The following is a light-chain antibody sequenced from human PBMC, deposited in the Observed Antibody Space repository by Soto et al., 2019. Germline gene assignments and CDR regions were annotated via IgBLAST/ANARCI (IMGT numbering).Light chain of an antibody. V-gene: IGLV2-8*01. CDR1: SSDVGYYDY. J-gene: IGLJ2*01. CDR3: SSYTGSNILV. Sequence: QPVLTQPPSASGSPGQSVTLSCTGTSSDVGYYDYVSWYQQHPGKAPKLMIYGVSKRPSGVPDRFSGSKSGNTASLTVSGLQAEDEADYYCSSYTGSNILVFGGGTKVTVL. CDR2: GVS.